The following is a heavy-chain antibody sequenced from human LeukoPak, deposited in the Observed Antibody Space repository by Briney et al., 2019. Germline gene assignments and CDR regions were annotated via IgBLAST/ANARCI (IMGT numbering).Heavy chain of an antibody. CDR3: TRDYDVSTGLHHYYMDV. CDR2: INGDGRNI. D-gene: IGHD3-9*01. Sequence: GGSLRLSCVASGFTFSSYWMHWVRQDPRKGLVWVSRINGDGRNINYADSVRGRFTISRDNAKNTLYLQMNTLRVEDTAVYYCTRDYDVSTGLHHYYMDVWGQGTTVTVSS. CDR1: GFTFSSYW. J-gene: IGHJ6*02. V-gene: IGHV3-74*01.